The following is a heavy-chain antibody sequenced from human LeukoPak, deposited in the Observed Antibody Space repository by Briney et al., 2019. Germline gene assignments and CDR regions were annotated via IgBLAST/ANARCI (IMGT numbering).Heavy chain of an antibody. CDR1: GGSISHYF. J-gene: IGHJ2*01. CDR3: AKTVAGYWYFDL. CDR2: IYYSGNT. Sequence: PSETLSLTCTVSGGSISHYFWSWIRRPPGKPLEWIGYIYYSGNTNYNPSLKSRLTISVDTSKDQFSLKLSSVTAADTAVYYCAKTVAGYWYFDLWGRGTLVTVSS. D-gene: IGHD6-19*01. V-gene: IGHV4-59*08.